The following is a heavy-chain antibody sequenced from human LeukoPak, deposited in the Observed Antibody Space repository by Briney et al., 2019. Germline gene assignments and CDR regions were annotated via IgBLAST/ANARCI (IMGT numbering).Heavy chain of an antibody. CDR2: IYYSGST. CDR3: AIISDYSDWFDP. J-gene: IGHJ5*02. CDR1: GGSISSSSYY. D-gene: IGHD4-11*01. V-gene: IGHV4-39*07. Sequence: SETLSLTCTVSGGSISSSSYYWGWIRQPPGKGLEWIGSIYYSGSTNYNPSLKSRVTISVDTSKNQFSLKLSSVTAADTAVYYCAIISDYSDWFDPWGQGTLVTVSS.